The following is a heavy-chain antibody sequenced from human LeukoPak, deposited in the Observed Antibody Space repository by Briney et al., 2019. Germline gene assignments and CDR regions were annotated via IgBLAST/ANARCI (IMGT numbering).Heavy chain of an antibody. CDR1: GGSISSYY. CDR3: ARAYCGGDCYSSLPSWYFDL. J-gene: IGHJ2*01. V-gene: IGHV4-4*07. CDR2: IYTSGST. D-gene: IGHD2-21*02. Sequence: SETLSLTCTVSGGSISSYYWSWIRQPAGKGLEWIGRIYTSGSTNYNPSLKSRVTMSVDTSKNQFSLKLSSVTAADTAVYYCARAYCGGDCYSSLPSWYFDLWGRGTLVTVSS.